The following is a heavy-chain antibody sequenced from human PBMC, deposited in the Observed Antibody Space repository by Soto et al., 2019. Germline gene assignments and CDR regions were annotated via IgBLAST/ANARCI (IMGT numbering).Heavy chain of an antibody. D-gene: IGHD5-18*01. CDR2: INPNSGDT. J-gene: IGHJ4*02. CDR3: ARGGYTYGYGLDY. Sequence: QVQLVQSGAEVKKLGASVKVSCKASGYTFTAYYIHWVRQAPGQGLEWVGWINPNSGDTNNAQRFQGWVTMTGDTSVSTAYMDLTRLRSDDKAVYYCARGGYTYGYGLDYWGQGTLVTVSS. CDR1: GYTFTAYY. V-gene: IGHV1-2*04.